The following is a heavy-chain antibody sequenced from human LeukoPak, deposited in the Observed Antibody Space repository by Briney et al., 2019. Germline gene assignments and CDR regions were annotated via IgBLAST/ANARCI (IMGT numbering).Heavy chain of an antibody. Sequence: GGSLRLSCVASGLTFSSYWMIWVRQAPGKGLEWLANIKEDGSIQYYLDSVRGRFTISRDNAKTSVYLQLNSLRADDTAVYYCARDVWTGVAVSDYWGQGTLVTVSS. CDR2: IKEDGSIQ. CDR1: GLTFSSYW. J-gene: IGHJ4*02. CDR3: ARDVWTGVAVSDY. V-gene: IGHV3-7*01. D-gene: IGHD6-19*01.